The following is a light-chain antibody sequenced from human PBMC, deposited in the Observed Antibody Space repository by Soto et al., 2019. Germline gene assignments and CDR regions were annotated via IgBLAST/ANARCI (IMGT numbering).Light chain of an antibody. J-gene: IGKJ1*01. CDR2: GSS. CDR1: QSVYSTY. Sequence: EIVLTQSPGTLSLSPGDTATLSCRASQSVYSTYLAWYQHKVGQAPRLLIYGSSNRATAIPDRFSGSGSGTAFSLTIRRLEPEDFAVYDCQQYGSSPSTFAQGTKVDVK. V-gene: IGKV3-20*01. CDR3: QQYGSSPST.